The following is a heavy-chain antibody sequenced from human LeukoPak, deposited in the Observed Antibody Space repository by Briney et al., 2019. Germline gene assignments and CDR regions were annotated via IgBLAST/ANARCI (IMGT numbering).Heavy chain of an antibody. V-gene: IGHV4-30-2*01. CDR3: ARVEVSTSGAMDV. CDR2: IYHSGST. D-gene: IGHD2-2*01. Sequence: SETLSLTCAVSGGSISSGGYSWSWIRQPQGKGLEWIGYIYHSGSTYYNPSLKSRVTISVDRSKNQFSLKLSSVTAADTAVYYCARVEVSTSGAMDVWGQGTTVTVSS. CDR1: GGSISSGGYS. J-gene: IGHJ6*02.